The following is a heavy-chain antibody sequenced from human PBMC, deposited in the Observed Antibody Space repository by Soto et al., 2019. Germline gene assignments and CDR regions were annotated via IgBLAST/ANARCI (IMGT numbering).Heavy chain of an antibody. D-gene: IGHD2-8*02. CDR1: GFICSSYD. V-gene: IGHV3-23*01. J-gene: IGHJ3*01. CDR3: AKATATGGGAFDF. CDR2: ILVDGRT. Sequence: PGGSLRLSCAASGFICSSYDMSWVRQAPGKGLEWVSTILVDGRTFYVDSVKGWFTISRDSSQNTVYLQMNSLTAGDTALYYCAKATATGGGAFDFCGQVTMVTVSS.